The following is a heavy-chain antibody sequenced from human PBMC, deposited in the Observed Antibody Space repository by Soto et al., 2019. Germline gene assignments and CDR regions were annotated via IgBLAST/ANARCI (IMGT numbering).Heavy chain of an antibody. CDR2: ISGSSDTI. CDR3: ARGGVATIFGDS. CDR1: GFTFSAYY. V-gene: IGHV3-11*04. Sequence: QVHLVESGGGLVKPGGSLRLSCAASGFTFSAYYMSWIRQAPGKGLEWLSFISGSSDTIYYADSVKGRFIISRDNAKNSLYLQMNSLRDEDTAVYYCARGGVATIFGDSWGQGTLVTVSS. D-gene: IGHD5-12*01. J-gene: IGHJ4*02.